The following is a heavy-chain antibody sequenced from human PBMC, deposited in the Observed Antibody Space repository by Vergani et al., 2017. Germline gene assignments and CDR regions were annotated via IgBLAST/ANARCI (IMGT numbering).Heavy chain of an antibody. V-gene: IGHV3-74*01. CDR2: INSDGSST. Sequence: EVQLVESGGGLVQPGGSLRLSCAASGFTFSSYWMHWVRQAPGKGLVWVSRINSDGSSTSYADSVKGRFTISRDNAKNTLYLQMNSLRAEDTAVYYCARAHYDFWSGYLNYYYYYMDVWGKGTTVTVSS. D-gene: IGHD3-3*01. CDR3: ARAHYDFWSGYLNYYYYYMDV. J-gene: IGHJ6*03. CDR1: GFTFSSYW.